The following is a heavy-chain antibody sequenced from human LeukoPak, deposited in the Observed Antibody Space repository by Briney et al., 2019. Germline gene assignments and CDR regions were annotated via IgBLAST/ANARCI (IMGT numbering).Heavy chain of an antibody. D-gene: IGHD2-2*01. J-gene: IGHJ4*02. CDR3: AKERSSLYYFDY. Sequence: GGSLRLSCAASGFILSSYAMPWVRQAPGKGLEWVAFTQHDGDDKYYADSVKGRFSISRDNSKNTLYLEMNSLRAEDTAVYYCAKERSSLYYFDYWGQGTLVTVSS. CDR1: GFILSSYA. CDR2: TQHDGDDK. V-gene: IGHV3-30*02.